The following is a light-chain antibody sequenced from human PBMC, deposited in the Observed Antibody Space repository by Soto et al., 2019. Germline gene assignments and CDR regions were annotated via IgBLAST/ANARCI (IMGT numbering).Light chain of an antibody. Sequence: DILMTQTPVSLSVTPGQPASISCKSSQSLVHSDGKTCLFWYLQKAGQPPQLLIYEVSNRFSGVTDRFSGSGSGTDFTLQISRVEAGDVGVYYCMQSKQFPWTFGQGTKVEIK. J-gene: IGKJ1*01. CDR2: EVS. CDR3: MQSKQFPWT. CDR1: QSLVHSDGKTC. V-gene: IGKV2D-29*01.